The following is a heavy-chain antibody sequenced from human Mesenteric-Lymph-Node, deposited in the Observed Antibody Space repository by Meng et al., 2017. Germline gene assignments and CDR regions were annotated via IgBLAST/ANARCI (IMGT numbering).Heavy chain of an antibody. Sequence: QLQLKEAGPGLWKHSRTLSLTGTISGVSISSNTHYWGGIRQSPGKGLEWIGSLFYSGSTYYNPSLKSRLTMSVDTSNNQFSLKLSSVTAADTAVYYCARHHHSPTFDYWGQGTLVTVSS. CDR3: ARHHHSPTFDY. V-gene: IGHV4-39*01. J-gene: IGHJ4*02. CDR1: GVSISSNTHY. CDR2: LFYSGST. D-gene: IGHD1-14*01.